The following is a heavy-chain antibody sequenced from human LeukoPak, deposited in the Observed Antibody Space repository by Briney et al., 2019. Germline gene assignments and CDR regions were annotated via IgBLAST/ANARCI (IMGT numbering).Heavy chain of an antibody. V-gene: IGHV4-61*02. CDR1: GGSISSSNYY. CDR2: IYTSGTT. J-gene: IGHJ4*02. Sequence: SETLSLTCTVSGGSISSSNYYWSWIRQPAGKGLEWIGRIYTSGTTNYNPSLKSRVTISIDTSKNQFSLKLSSATAADTAVYYCARESSVTATYWGQGTLVIVSS. CDR3: ARESSVTATY. D-gene: IGHD2-15*01.